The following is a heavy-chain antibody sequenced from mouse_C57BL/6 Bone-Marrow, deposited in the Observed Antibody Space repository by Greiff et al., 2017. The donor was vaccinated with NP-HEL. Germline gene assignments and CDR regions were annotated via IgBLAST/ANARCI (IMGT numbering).Heavy chain of an antibody. CDR1: GFTFSDYG. J-gene: IGHJ4*01. V-gene: IGHV5-15*01. CDR2: ISNLAYSI. Sequence: EVKLVESGGGLVQPGGSLKLSCAASGFTFSDYGMAWVRQAPRKGPEWVAFISNLAYSIYYADTVTGRFTISRENAKNTLYLEMSSLRSEDTAMYYCARHGDYGIYAMDYWGQGTSVTVSS. CDR3: ARHGDYGIYAMDY. D-gene: IGHD1-1*01.